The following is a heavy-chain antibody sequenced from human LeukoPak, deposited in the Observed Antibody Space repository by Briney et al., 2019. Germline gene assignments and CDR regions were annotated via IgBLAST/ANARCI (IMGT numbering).Heavy chain of an antibody. Sequence: ASVKVSCKASGYTFTSYDINWVRQATGQGLEWMGWMNPNSGNTGYAQKFQGRVTMTRNTSISTAYMELSSLRSEDTAVYYCARAPYSSGWYNFDYWGQGTLVTVSS. J-gene: IGHJ4*02. CDR3: ARAPYSSGWYNFDY. D-gene: IGHD6-19*01. V-gene: IGHV1-8*01. CDR2: MNPNSGNT. CDR1: GYTFTSYD.